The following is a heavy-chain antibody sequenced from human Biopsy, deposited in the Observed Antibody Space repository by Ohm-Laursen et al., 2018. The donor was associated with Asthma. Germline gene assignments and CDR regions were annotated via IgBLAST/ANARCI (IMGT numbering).Heavy chain of an antibody. CDR3: ARGGLHYYEYYGMDV. CDR1: GFTFDNYT. Sequence: SLRLSCAASGFTFDNYTMHWVRQAPGKGLEWVTIISYDGRNTYYADSVEGRFTVSRDNSKNTLFLQMSSLRPEDAAVYYCARGGLHYYEYYGMDVWGQGTTVTVSS. CDR2: ISYDGRNT. J-gene: IGHJ6*02. D-gene: IGHD2-21*02. V-gene: IGHV3-30*04.